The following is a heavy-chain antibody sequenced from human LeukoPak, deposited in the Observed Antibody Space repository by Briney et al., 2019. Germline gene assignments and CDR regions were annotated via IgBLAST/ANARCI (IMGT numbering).Heavy chain of an antibody. Sequence: GGSLRLSCAASGFTFSSYSMNWVRQAPGKGLEWVSSISSSSSYIYYADSVKGRFTISRDNAKNSLYPQMNSLRAEDTAVYYCARDQRGYDRAYWGQGTLVTVSS. V-gene: IGHV3-21*01. D-gene: IGHD3-22*01. J-gene: IGHJ4*02. CDR3: ARDQRGYDRAY. CDR1: GFTFSSYS. CDR2: ISSSSSYI.